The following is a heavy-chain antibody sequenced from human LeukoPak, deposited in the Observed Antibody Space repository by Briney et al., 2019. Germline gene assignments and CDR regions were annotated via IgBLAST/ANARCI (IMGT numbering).Heavy chain of an antibody. D-gene: IGHD5-12*01. CDR2: IYYSGST. CDR1: GGSISSHY. Sequence: PSETLSLTCTVSGGSISSHYWSWIRQPPGKGLEWIGYIYYSGSTNYNPSLKSRVTISVDTSKNQFSLKLSSVTAADTAVYYCARVGGSGYDPTYYYGMDVWGQGTTVTVSS. J-gene: IGHJ6*02. V-gene: IGHV4-59*11. CDR3: ARVGGSGYDPTYYYGMDV.